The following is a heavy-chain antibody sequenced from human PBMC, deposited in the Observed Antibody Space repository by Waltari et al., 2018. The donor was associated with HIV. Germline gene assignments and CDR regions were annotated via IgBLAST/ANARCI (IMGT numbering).Heavy chain of an antibody. CDR3: ASLPGYSNY. CDR1: GGPISRYY. V-gene: IGHV4-59*01. Sequence: QVQLQESGPGLVKPSETLSLTCTVSGGPISRYYWSWIRQPPGKGLEWIGYIYYSGRTNYNPSLKSRVTISVDTSKNQFSLKLSSVTAADTAVYYCASLPGYSNYWGQGTLVTVSS. D-gene: IGHD1-26*01. J-gene: IGHJ4*02. CDR2: IYYSGRT.